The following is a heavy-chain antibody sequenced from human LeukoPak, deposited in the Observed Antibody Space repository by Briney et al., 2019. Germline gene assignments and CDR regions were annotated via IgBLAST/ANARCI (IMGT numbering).Heavy chain of an antibody. V-gene: IGHV3-7*01. J-gene: IGHJ4*02. Sequence: PGGSLRLSCAASGFTFSSYWMSWVRQASGKGLEWVANIKQDGSEKYYVDSVKGRFTISRDNAKNSLYLQMNSLRAEDTAVYYCARSPSYCSSTSCKYYFDYWGQGTLVTVSS. CDR1: GFTFSSYW. CDR3: ARSPSYCSSTSCKYYFDY. D-gene: IGHD2-2*01. CDR2: IKQDGSEK.